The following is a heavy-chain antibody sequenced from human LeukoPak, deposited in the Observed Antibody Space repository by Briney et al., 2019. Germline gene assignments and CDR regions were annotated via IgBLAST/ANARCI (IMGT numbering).Heavy chain of an antibody. Sequence: ASVKVSCKASGYTFTSYYMHWVRQVPGQGLEWMGWINPNSGGTNYAQKFQGRVTMTRDTSISTAYMELSRPRSDDTAVYYCASAVNPYSSSSGPHAFDIWGQGTMVTVSS. J-gene: IGHJ3*02. V-gene: IGHV1-2*02. D-gene: IGHD6-6*01. CDR2: INPNSGGT. CDR1: GYTFTSYY. CDR3: ASAVNPYSSSSGPHAFDI.